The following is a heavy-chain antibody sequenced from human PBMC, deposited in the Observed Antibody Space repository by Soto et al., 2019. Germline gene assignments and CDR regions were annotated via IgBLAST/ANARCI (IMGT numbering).Heavy chain of an antibody. J-gene: IGHJ4*02. CDR2: IKQDGRET. CDR3: TRDWDY. CDR1: GFIFRDYW. Sequence: GGSLRLSCAVSGFIFRDYWMAWARQAPGKGLEWVAVIKQDGRETHYVDSVRGRFTISRDNAKNLLYLQMNSLRADDAAVYYCTRDWDYWAKGTQVPVSS. V-gene: IGHV3-7*01.